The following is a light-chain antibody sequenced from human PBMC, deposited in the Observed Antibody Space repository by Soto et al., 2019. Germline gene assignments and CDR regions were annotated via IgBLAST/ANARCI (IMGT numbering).Light chain of an antibody. CDR2: DAS. J-gene: IGKJ1*01. CDR1: ESIRTW. CDR3: QQYNNYPRT. V-gene: IGKV1-5*01. Sequence: DIQMTQSPSSLSASVGDRVTITCRASESIRTWLAWYQHKPGKAPKFLIYDASSLESGVPSRFSGSGSGTEFTLTISNLQPDDFATYFCQQYNNYPRTFGQGTKVDNK.